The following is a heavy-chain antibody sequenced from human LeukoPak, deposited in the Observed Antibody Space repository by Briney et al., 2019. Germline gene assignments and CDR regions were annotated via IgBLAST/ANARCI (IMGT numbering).Heavy chain of an antibody. J-gene: IGHJ4*02. CDR2: IYYSGST. CDR3: ARGSGSYWY. D-gene: IGHD1-26*01. CDR1: GDSISSDY. Sequence: SETLSLTCTVSGDSISSDYWSWIRQPPGKGLEWIGYIYYSGSTNYSPSLKSRVTISVDTSKDQFSLKLSSVTAADTAVYYCARGSGSYWYWGQGTLVTVSS. V-gene: IGHV4-59*01.